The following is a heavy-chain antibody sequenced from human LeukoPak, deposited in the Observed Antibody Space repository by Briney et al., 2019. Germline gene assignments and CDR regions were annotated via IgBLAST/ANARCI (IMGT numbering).Heavy chain of an antibody. V-gene: IGHV4-59*01. D-gene: IGHD6-13*01. CDR3: ARSDPGYSSSWYITEGHYYYGMDV. J-gene: IGHJ6*02. Sequence: PSETLSLTCTVSGGSISSYYWSWIRQPPGKGLEWIGYIYYSGSTNYNPSLKSRVTISVDTSKNQFSLKLSSVTAADTAVYYCARSDPGYSSSWYITEGHYYYGMDVWGQGTTVTVSS. CDR1: GGSISSYY. CDR2: IYYSGST.